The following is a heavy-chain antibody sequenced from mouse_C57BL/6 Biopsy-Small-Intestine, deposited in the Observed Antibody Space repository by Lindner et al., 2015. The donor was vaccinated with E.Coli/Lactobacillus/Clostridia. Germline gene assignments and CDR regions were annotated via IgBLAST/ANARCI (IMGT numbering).Heavy chain of an antibody. CDR3: ARRYSNYGGFDY. CDR1: GFTFSSYG. V-gene: IGHV5-6*01. CDR2: ISNGGDYT. D-gene: IGHD2-5*01. Sequence: VQLQESGGDLVKPGGSLKLSCAASGFTFSSYGMSWVRQTPDKRLEWVATISNGGDYTFYPDSVKGRFTIYRDNAKNTLYLQMSSLKSEDTAIYYCARRYSNYGGFDYWGQGTTLTVSS. J-gene: IGHJ2*01.